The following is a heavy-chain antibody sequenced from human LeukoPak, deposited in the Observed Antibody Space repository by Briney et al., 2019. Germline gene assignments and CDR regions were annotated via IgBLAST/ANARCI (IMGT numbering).Heavy chain of an antibody. CDR2: ISSSSSYI. Sequence: GGSLRLSCAASGFTFSSYSMNWVRQAPGKGLEWVSSISSSSSYIYYADSVEGRFTISRDNSKNTLYLQMNSLRAEGTAVYYCASLQWESLGEHAFDIWGQGTMVTVSS. CDR1: GFTFSSYS. D-gene: IGHD1-26*01. J-gene: IGHJ3*02. V-gene: IGHV3-21*01. CDR3: ASLQWESLGEHAFDI.